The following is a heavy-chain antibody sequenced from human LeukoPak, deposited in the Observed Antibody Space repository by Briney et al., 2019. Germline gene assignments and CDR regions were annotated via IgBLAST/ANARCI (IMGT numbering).Heavy chain of an antibody. CDR2: ISGSGDST. V-gene: IGHV3-23*01. CDR3: ARDGGRGYSYGWLDY. Sequence: GGSLRLSCAASGFTFSSYAMNWVRQAPGKGLEWVSTISGSGDSTFYADSVKGRFTISRDNSKNTLYLQMNSLRAEDTAVYYCARDGGRGYSYGWLDYWGQGTLVTVSS. D-gene: IGHD5-18*01. J-gene: IGHJ4*02. CDR1: GFTFSSYA.